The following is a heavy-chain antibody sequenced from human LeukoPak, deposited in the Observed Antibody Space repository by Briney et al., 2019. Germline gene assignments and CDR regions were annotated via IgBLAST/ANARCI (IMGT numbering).Heavy chain of an antibody. V-gene: IGHV4-59*01. CDR3: ARDPGYCSGGSCSDYYYYGMDV. CDR2: VCYSGST. J-gene: IGHJ6*04. Sequence: SETLSLTCTVSGGSISSYYWSWIRQPPGKGLEWIGYVCYSGSTNYNPALKRRVTISVDTSKNQFSLKLSSVTAADTAVYYCARDPGYCSGGSCSDYYYYGMDVWGKGTTVTVSS. D-gene: IGHD2-15*01. CDR1: GGSISSYY.